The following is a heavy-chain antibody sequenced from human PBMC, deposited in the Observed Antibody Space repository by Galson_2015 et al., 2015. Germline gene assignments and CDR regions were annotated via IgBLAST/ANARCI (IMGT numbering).Heavy chain of an antibody. CDR1: GYTFTDYY. Sequence: SVKVSCKASGYTFTDYYMHWVRQAPGQGLEWMGWINPNSGGTNYAQKFQGWVTMTRDTSISTAYMELSRLRSDDTAVYYCARDGAYCSGGSCHRRYYYYGMDVWGQGTTVTVSS. CDR2: INPNSGGT. J-gene: IGHJ6*02. V-gene: IGHV1-2*04. D-gene: IGHD2-15*01. CDR3: ARDGAYCSGGSCHRRYYYYGMDV.